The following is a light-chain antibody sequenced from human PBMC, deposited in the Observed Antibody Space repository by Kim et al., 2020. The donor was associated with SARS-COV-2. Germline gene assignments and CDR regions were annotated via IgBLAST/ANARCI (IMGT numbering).Light chain of an antibody. J-gene: IGLJ3*02. V-gene: IGLV3-19*01. Sequence: SSELTQDTAVSVALGQTVRITCKGDSLRSYYASWYQQRTGQDPVLVLFGKYNRTSGITDRFSGSGTGNTASLTITRAKAEDEADYYCNSRDSSGDHVVFG. CDR1: SLRSYY. CDR3: NSRDSSGDHVV. CDR2: GKY.